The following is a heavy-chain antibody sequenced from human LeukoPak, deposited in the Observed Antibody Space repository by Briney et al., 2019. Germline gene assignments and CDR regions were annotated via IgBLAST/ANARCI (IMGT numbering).Heavy chain of an antibody. CDR1: GGTFSSYA. J-gene: IGHJ6*02. CDR2: IIPIVGIA. D-gene: IGHD5-12*01. V-gene: IGHV1-69*04. CDR3: AKRGYSGYDDYYYGMDV. Sequence: SVKVSCKASGGTFSSYAISWVRQAPGQGLEWMGRIIPIVGIANYAQKFQGRVTITADKSTSTAYMELSSLRSEDTAVYYCAKRGYSGYDDYYYGMDVWGQGTTVTVSS.